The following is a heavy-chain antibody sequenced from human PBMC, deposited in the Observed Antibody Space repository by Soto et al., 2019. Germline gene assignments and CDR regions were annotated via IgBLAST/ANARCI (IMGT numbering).Heavy chain of an antibody. CDR1: GFTVSSNY. CDR3: ARACTTGVCYFDGMDV. Sequence: GGSLRLSCAASGFTVSSNYMSWVRQAPGKGLEWVSVIYSGGSKYYADSVKGRFTISRDNSKNTLYLQMNSLRAEDTAVYYCARACTTGVCYFDGMDVWGQGTPVTVSS. V-gene: IGHV3-66*01. D-gene: IGHD2-8*01. CDR2: IYSGGSK. J-gene: IGHJ6*02.